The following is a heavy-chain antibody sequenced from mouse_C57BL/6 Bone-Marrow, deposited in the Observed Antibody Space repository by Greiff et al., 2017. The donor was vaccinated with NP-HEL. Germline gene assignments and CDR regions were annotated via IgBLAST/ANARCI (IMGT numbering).Heavy chain of an antibody. CDR3: ARRGSGTYFGY. CDR1: GFTFSSYA. V-gene: IGHV5-4*03. CDR2: ISDGGSYT. J-gene: IGHJ2*01. D-gene: IGHD3-2*02. Sequence: EVQLQESGGGLVKPGGSLKLSCAASGFTFSSYAMSWVRQTPEKRLEWVATISDGGSYTYYPDNVKGRFTISRDNAKNNLYLQMSHLKSEDTAMYYCARRGSGTYFGYWGQGTTLTVSS.